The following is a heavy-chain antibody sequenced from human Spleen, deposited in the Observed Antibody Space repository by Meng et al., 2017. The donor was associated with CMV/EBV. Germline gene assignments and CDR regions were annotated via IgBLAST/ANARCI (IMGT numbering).Heavy chain of an antibody. Sequence: ETLSLTCTVSGGSISSSTYYWGWIRQPPGKGLEWVSSISSSSSYIYYADSVKGRFTISRDNAKNSLYLQMNSLRAEDTAVYYCARDLSGSGYYNYYYYYGMDVWGQGTTVTVSS. CDR1: GGSISSST. D-gene: IGHD3-3*01. CDR3: ARDLSGSGYYNYYYYYGMDV. V-gene: IGHV3-21*01. J-gene: IGHJ6*02. CDR2: ISSSSSYI.